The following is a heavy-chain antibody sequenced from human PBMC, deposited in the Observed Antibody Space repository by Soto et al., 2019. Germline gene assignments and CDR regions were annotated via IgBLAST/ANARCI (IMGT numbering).Heavy chain of an antibody. D-gene: IGHD2-2*01. CDR3: ARSQGSSTSLEIYYYYYYGMDV. CDR2: IIPISDTT. CDR1: GGTFSSYA. J-gene: IGHJ6*02. V-gene: IGHV1-69*01. Sequence: QVQLVQSGAEVKKPGSSVKVSCKASGGTFSSYAISWVXXXXXXXXXXXGGIIPISDTTNYAQKFQGRVTITADESTSTAYMELSSLRSEDTAVYYCARSQGSSTSLEIYYYYYYGMDVWGQGTTVTVSS.